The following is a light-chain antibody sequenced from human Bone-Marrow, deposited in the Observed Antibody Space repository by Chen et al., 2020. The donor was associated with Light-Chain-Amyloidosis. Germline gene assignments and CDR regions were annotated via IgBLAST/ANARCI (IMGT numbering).Light chain of an antibody. J-gene: IGKJ4*01. Sequence: DIQMTQSPSSLSASIGDRVTLTCRASQRISTYLNWYQQKPGKAPKLLIYAASSLQSGVPSRFSGSGSGTEFTLTISSLQPEDFATYYCQQSYITPQVTFGGGTKVEIK. V-gene: IGKV1-39*01. CDR3: QQSYITPQVT. CDR1: QRISTY. CDR2: AAS.